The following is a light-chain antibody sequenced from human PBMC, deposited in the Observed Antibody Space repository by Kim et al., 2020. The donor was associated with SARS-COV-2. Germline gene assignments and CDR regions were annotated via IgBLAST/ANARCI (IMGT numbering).Light chain of an antibody. J-gene: IGLJ3*02. V-gene: IGLV1-51*01. CDR2: DNN. CDR1: SSNIGNNY. Sequence: QSVLTQPPSVSAAPGQKVTISCSGSSSNIGNNYVSWYQQLPGTAPKLLNYDNNKRPSGIPDRFSGSKSGTSATLGITGLQTGDEADYYCGTWDSSLSAWVFGGGTQLTV. CDR3: GTWDSSLSAWV.